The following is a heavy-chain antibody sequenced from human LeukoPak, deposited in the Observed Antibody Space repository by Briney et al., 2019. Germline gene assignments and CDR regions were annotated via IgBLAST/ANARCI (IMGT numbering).Heavy chain of an antibody. CDR1: GFTFNTSA. CDR2: ISGRGRST. D-gene: IGHD1-26*01. J-gene: IGHJ5*02. CDR3: AKGRGTRVYNWFDT. V-gene: IGHV3-23*01. Sequence: GGSLRLSCAGSGFTFNTSAMSCVRQAPGKGLEWVSAISGRGRSTYYTDSVRGRFTISRDNSKNTLYLQMNSLRAEDTAVYFCAKGRGTRVYNWFDTWGQGILVTVSS.